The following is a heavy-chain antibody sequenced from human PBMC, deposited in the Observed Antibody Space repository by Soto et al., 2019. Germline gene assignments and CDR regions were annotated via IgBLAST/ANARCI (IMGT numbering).Heavy chain of an antibody. CDR3: ARAYTTSCPGP. Sequence: ASVKVSCKATGYTFTNYYMHWVRQAPGQGLEWMGMINPTGGSTTYAQKFQGRVSMTRDTPTNTVYMELSGLRSEDTALYYCARAYTTSCPGPWGQGTLVTVSS. CDR2: INPTGGST. V-gene: IGHV1-46*01. CDR1: GYTFTNYY. D-gene: IGHD6-6*01. J-gene: IGHJ5*02.